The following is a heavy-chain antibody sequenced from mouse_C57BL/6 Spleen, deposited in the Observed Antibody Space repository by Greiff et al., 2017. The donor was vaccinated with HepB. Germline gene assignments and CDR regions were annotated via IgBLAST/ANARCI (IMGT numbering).Heavy chain of an antibody. D-gene: IGHD1-1*01. J-gene: IGHJ3*01. Sequence: QVQLQQPGAELVKPGASVKMSCKASGYTFTSYWITWVKQRPGQGLEWIGDTYPGSGSTNYNEKFKSKATLTVDTSSSTAYMQLSSLTSEDSAVYYCALTYYGSSSWFAYWGQGTLVTVSA. CDR1: GYTFTSYW. CDR3: ALTYYGSSSWFAY. V-gene: IGHV1-55*01. CDR2: TYPGSGST.